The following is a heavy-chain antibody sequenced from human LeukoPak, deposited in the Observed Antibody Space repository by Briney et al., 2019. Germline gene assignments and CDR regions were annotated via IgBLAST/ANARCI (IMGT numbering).Heavy chain of an antibody. CDR2: INPNSGGT. D-gene: IGHD1-26*01. CDR1: GYTFTRHY. V-gene: IGHV1-2*02. J-gene: IGHJ4*02. Sequence: ASVKVSCKASGYTFTRHYMHWVRQAPGQGLEWMGWINPNSGGTNYAQKFRGRVTMTRDTSISTAYMELSRLRSDDTAVYYCARDSSPWELLRHFDYWGQGTLVTVSS. CDR3: ARDSSPWELLRHFDY.